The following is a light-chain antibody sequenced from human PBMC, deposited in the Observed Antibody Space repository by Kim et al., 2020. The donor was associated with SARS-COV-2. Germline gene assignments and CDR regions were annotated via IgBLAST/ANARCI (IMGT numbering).Light chain of an antibody. V-gene: IGLV3-19*01. CDR1: SLRSYY. J-gene: IGLJ1*01. Sequence: GRNDRITCQGDSLRSYYASWYQQKPGQAPVLVIYGKNNRPSGIPDRFSGSSSGNTASLTITGAQAEDEADYYCNSRDSSVNPLLYVFGTGTKVTVL. CDR3: NSRDSSVNPLLYV. CDR2: GKN.